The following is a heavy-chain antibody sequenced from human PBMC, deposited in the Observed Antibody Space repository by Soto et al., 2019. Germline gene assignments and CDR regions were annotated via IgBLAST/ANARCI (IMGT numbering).Heavy chain of an antibody. CDR2: IYNDGTYS. Sequence: GGSLRFSCAASGFIFKMYWMHWVRQSPGKGLVWISRIYNDGTYSDYADSVRGRFTISRDNVNDTLYLQMNNLRAEDSGLYYCTRGPRPISTGTGAYWGQGTQVTVPS. J-gene: IGHJ4*02. CDR3: TRGPRPISTGTGAY. CDR1: GFIFKMYW. D-gene: IGHD3-10*01. V-gene: IGHV3-74*01.